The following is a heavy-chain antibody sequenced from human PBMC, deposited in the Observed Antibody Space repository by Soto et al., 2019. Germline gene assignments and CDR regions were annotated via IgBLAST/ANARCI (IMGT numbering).Heavy chain of an antibody. CDR3: ARGGPYDFWSGYSH. J-gene: IGHJ4*02. V-gene: IGHV4-31*03. D-gene: IGHD3-3*01. Sequence: QVQLQESGPGLVKPSQTLSLSCTVSGGSIISGGYYWSWIRQHPGKGLEWIGYIFYSGKTYYNPSLKSRVTISVDTSKNQFSLELTSVTAADTAVYYCARGGPYDFWSGYSHWGQGTLVTVSS. CDR1: GGSIISGGYY. CDR2: IFYSGKT.